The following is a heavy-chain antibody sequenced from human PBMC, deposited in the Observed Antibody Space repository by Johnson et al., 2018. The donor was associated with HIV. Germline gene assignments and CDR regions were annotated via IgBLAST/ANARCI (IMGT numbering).Heavy chain of an antibody. CDR1: GFTFDDYA. CDR2: ISWNSGSI. CDR3: LWRPAAFDI. J-gene: IGHJ3*02. V-gene: IGHV3-9*01. D-gene: IGHD2-2*01. Sequence: VQLVESWGCLVQPGRSLRLSCAASGFTFDDYAMHWVRQAPGKGLEWVSGISWNSGSIGYADSVKGRFTISRDNAKNSLYLQMNSLRAEDTALYYCLWRPAAFDIWGQGTMVTVSS.